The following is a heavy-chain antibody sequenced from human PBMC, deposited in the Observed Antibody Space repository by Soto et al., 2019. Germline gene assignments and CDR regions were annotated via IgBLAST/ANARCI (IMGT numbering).Heavy chain of an antibody. CDR2: IYYSGST. D-gene: IGHD3-3*01. V-gene: IGHV4-59*08. Sequence: PSETLSLTCTVSGGSISSYYWSWIRQPPGKGLEWIGYIYYSGSTNYNPSLKSRVTISVDTSKNQFSLKLSSVTAADTAVYYCARGYYDFWSGSVGYFDYWGQGTLVTVSS. J-gene: IGHJ4*02. CDR1: GGSISSYY. CDR3: ARGYYDFWSGSVGYFDY.